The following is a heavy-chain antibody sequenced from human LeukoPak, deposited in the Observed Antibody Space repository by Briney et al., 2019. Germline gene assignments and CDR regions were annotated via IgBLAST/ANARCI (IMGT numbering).Heavy chain of an antibody. CDR1: GYTVTGYY. CDR2: INPKSGGT. J-gene: IGHJ4*02. CDR3: ARDRGDDRVFYFDS. D-gene: IGHD3-22*01. Sequence: ASVTVSCKASGYTVTGYYMHWVRQAPGQGLEWMGRINPKSGGTNSAQKFQGRITMTRDTSISTAYMELSRLRSDDTAVYYCARDRGDDRVFYFDSGARGTRVT. V-gene: IGHV1-2*06.